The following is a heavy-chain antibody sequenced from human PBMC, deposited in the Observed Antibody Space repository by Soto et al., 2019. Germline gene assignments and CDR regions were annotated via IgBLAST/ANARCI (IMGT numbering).Heavy chain of an antibody. CDR2: ISYDESTT. CDR3: SKAMIGSYDSDAFDV. V-gene: IGHV3-30*18. J-gene: IGHJ3*01. Sequence: SGGSLRLSCAASGFSFSRYGIHWVRQAPGKGLEWVAVISYDESTTFYADSVKGRFTISRDNSKNTLFLQMNSLRPEDTAVYYCSKAMIGSYDSDAFDVWGQGTMVTVSS. D-gene: IGHD3-22*01. CDR1: GFSFSRYG.